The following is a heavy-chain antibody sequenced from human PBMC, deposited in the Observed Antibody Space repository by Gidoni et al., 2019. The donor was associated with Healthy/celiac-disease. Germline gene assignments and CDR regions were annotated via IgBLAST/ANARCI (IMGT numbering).Heavy chain of an antibody. V-gene: IGHV4-30-2*01. J-gene: IGHJ4*02. CDR3: ARGDFDWLLVYFDY. D-gene: IGHD3-9*01. CDR1: GGSISRGGYS. Sequence: QLQLQESGSGLVKPSQTLSLTCAVSGGSISRGGYSWSWIRQPPGKGLEWIGYIYHSGSTYYNPSLKSRVTISVDRSKNQFSLKLSSVTAADTAVYYCARGDFDWLLVYFDYWGQGTLVTVSS. CDR2: IYHSGST.